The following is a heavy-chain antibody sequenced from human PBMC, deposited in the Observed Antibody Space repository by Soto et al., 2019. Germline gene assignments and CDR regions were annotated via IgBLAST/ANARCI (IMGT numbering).Heavy chain of an antibody. V-gene: IGHV1-24*01. CDR2: FDPEDGET. J-gene: IGHJ4*02. D-gene: IGHD6-19*01. CDR1: GYTLTELS. Sequence: ASVKVSLKVSGYTLTELSMHWVRQAPGKGLEWMGGFDPEDGETIYAQKFQGRVTMTEDTSTDTAYMELSSLRSEDTAVYYCATGVAGGEYYFDYWGQGTLVTVSS. CDR3: ATGVAGGEYYFDY.